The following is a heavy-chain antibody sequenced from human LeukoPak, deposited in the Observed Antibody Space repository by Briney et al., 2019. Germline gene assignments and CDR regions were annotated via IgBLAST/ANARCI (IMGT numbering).Heavy chain of an antibody. J-gene: IGHJ4*02. CDR2: IYPGDSDT. D-gene: IGHD5-18*01. CDR3: ARGVDTAMVTFDY. V-gene: IGHV5-51*01. Sequence: GESLKISCKGSGYSFTSYWIGWVRQMPGKGLERMGIIYPGDSDTRYSPSFQGRVTISADKSISTAYLQWSSLKASDTAMYYCARGVDTAMVTFDYWGQGTLVTVSS. CDR1: GYSFTSYW.